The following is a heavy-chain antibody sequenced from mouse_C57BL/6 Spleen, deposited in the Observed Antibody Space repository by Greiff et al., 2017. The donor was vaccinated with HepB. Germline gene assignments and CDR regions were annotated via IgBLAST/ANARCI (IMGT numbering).Heavy chain of an antibody. V-gene: IGHV1-81*01. CDR3: AGGVITTVVATGY. CDR1: GYTFTSYG. CDR2: IYPRSGNT. J-gene: IGHJ2*01. D-gene: IGHD1-1*01. Sequence: VMLVESGAELARPGASVKLSCKASGYTFTSYGISWVKQRTGQGLEWIGEIYPRSGNTYYNEKFKGKATLTADKSSSTAYMELRSLTSEDSAVYFCAGGVITTVVATGYWGQGTTLTVSS.